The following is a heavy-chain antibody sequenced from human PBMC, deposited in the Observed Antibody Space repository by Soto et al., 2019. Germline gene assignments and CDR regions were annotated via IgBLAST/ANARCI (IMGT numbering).Heavy chain of an antibody. CDR3: ARGTQVVTDLNAFDI. CDR2: IYYSGST. D-gene: IGHD2-15*01. V-gene: IGHV4-30-4*01. Sequence: QVQLQESGPGLVKPSQTLSLTCTVSGGSISSGDYYWSWIRQPPGKGLEWIGYIYYSGSTYYNPSLKSRVTISVDTSKNPFSLKLSSVTAADTAVYYCARGTQVVTDLNAFDIWGQGTMVTVSS. CDR1: GGSISSGDYY. J-gene: IGHJ3*02.